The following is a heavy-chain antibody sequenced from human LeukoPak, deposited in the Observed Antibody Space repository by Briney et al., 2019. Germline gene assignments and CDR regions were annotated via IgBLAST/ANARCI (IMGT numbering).Heavy chain of an antibody. CDR3: ARGKLNKATTVTTGLDVHDP. V-gene: IGHV4-61*01. J-gene: IGHJ5*02. Sequence: PSETLSLTCTVSGGSVSSGSYYWSWIRQPPGKGLEWIGYIYYSGSTNYNPSLKSRVTISVDTSKNQFSLKLSSVTAADTAVYYCARGKLNKATTVTTGLDVHDPWGQGTLVTVSS. CDR2: IYYSGST. D-gene: IGHD4-17*01. CDR1: GGSVSSGSYY.